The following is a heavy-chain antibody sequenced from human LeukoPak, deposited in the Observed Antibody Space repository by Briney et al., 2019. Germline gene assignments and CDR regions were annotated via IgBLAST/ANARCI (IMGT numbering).Heavy chain of an antibody. Sequence: SETLSLTCTVSGGSISSYYWSWIRQPPGKGLEWIGYIYYSGSTNYNPSLKSRVTISVDTSKNQFSLKLSSVTAADTAVYYCARYYDSSGPPDYWGQGPLVTVSS. CDR3: ARYYDSSGPPDY. J-gene: IGHJ4*02. D-gene: IGHD3-22*01. CDR2: IYYSGST. V-gene: IGHV4-59*08. CDR1: GGSISSYY.